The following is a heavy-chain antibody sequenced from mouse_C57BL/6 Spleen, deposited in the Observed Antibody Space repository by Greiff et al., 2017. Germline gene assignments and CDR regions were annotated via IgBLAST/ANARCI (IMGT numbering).Heavy chain of an antibody. CDR1: GFTFSSYA. V-gene: IGHV5-4*03. J-gene: IGHJ2*01. D-gene: IGHD2-3*01. CDR3: ARIYDGYYVDY. CDR2: ISDGGSYT. Sequence: EVKLMESGGGLVKPGGSLKLSCAASGFTFSSYAMSWVRQTPEKRLEWVATISDGGSYTYYPDNVKGRFTISRDNAKNNLYLQMNHLKSEDTAMYYCARIYDGYYVDYWGQGTTLTVSS.